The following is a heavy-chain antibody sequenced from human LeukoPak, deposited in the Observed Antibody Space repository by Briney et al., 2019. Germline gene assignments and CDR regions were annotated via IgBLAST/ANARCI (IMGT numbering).Heavy chain of an antibody. D-gene: IGHD2-2*01. J-gene: IGHJ4*02. Sequence: GGSLRLSCAASGFTFSSYAMSWVRQAPGKGLEWVSGISGTGSSTYYADSVKGRFTISRDNSRNRLYLQMNSLRAEDTAVYYCAKPPGYCSSTSCPWDYWSQGTLVTVSS. V-gene: IGHV3-23*01. CDR1: GFTFSSYA. CDR2: ISGTGSST. CDR3: AKPPGYCSSTSCPWDY.